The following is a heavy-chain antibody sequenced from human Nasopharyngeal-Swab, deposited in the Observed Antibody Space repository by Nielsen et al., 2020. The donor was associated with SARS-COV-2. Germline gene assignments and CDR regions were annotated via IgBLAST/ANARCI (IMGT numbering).Heavy chain of an antibody. CDR3: AREATVTASDRFDP. CDR1: GYTFTSYG. V-gene: IGHV1-18*01. CDR2: ISAYNGNT. Sequence: ASVKVSCKAPGYTFTSYGISWVRQAPGQGLEWMGWISAYNGNTNYAQKLQGRVTMTTDTSTSTAYMELRSLRSDDTAVYYCAREATVTASDRFDPWGQGTLVTVSS. D-gene: IGHD4-17*01. J-gene: IGHJ5*02.